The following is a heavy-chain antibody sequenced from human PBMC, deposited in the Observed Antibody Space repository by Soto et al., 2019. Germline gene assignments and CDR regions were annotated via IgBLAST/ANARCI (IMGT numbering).Heavy chain of an antibody. V-gene: IGHV3-11*06. CDR3: ARDPNNSSSWWLDP. Sequence: GGSLSLSCAGSGFTFSGYYMTWIRQAQGKGLEWVSYISYGSSYTNYADSVKGRFTISRDNAKNSLFLQMNNLRTEDTAVYFCARDPNNSSSWWLDPWGRGALVTVSS. CDR2: ISYGSSYT. J-gene: IGHJ5*02. CDR1: GFTFSGYY. D-gene: IGHD6-6*01.